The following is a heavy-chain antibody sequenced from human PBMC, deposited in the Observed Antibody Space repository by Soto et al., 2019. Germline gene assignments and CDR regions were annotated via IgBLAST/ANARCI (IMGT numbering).Heavy chain of an antibody. J-gene: IGHJ4*02. V-gene: IGHV3-23*01. CDR3: AKSVIAVAGLPRGQFDY. D-gene: IGHD6-19*01. CDR1: GFTFSSYA. CDR2: ISGSGGST. Sequence: GGSLRLSCAASGFTFSSYAMSWVRQAPGKGLEWVSAISGSGGSTYYADSVKGRFTISRDNSKNTLYLQMNSLRAEDTAVYYCAKSVIAVAGLPRGQFDYWGQGTLVTVSS.